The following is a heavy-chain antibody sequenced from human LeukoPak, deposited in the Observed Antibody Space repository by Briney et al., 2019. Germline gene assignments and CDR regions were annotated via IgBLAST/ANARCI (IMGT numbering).Heavy chain of an antibody. CDR1: GGSFSGYY. D-gene: IGHD2-15*01. V-gene: IGHV4-34*01. CDR2: INHSGRT. Sequence: PSETLSLTCAVYGGSFSGYYWSWTRQPPGKGLEWIGEINHSGRTNYNPSLRSRVTISIDTSTKKFSLKLSSVTAADTAVYYCARGGLVVAGANSGGYFDYWGQGTLVTVSS. CDR3: ARGGLVVAGANSGGYFDY. J-gene: IGHJ4*02.